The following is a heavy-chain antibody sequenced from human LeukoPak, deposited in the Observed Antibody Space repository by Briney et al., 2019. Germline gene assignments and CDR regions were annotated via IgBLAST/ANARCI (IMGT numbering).Heavy chain of an antibody. CDR3: AKDFRHYSSSWYNHYYCYMDI. CDR1: GFTFSNYW. CDR2: IKQDGSEK. D-gene: IGHD6-13*01. V-gene: IGHV3-7*01. J-gene: IGHJ6*03. Sequence: AGGSLRLSCAASGFTFSNYWMSWVRQAPGKGLEWVANIKQDGSEKYYVDSVKGRFTISRDNAKNSLYLQMNSLRAEDTAVYYCAKDFRHYSSSWYNHYYCYMDIWGKGTTVTISS.